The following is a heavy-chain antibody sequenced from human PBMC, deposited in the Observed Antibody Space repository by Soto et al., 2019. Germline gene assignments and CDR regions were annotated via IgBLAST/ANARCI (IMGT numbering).Heavy chain of an antibody. CDR3: ARGVTIFGVVIIPVNYYYYMDV. J-gene: IGHJ6*03. Sequence: QVQLQQWGAGLLKPSETLSLTCAVYGGSFSGYYWSWIRQPPGKGLEWIGEINHSGSTNYNPSLKSRVTMSVDTAKNQFSLKLSSVTAADTAVYYCARGVTIFGVVIIPVNYYYYMDVWGKGTTVTVSS. D-gene: IGHD3-3*01. CDR2: INHSGST. CDR1: GGSFSGYY. V-gene: IGHV4-34*01.